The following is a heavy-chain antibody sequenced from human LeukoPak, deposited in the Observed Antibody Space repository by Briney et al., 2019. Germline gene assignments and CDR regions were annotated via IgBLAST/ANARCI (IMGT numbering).Heavy chain of an antibody. Sequence: GASVKVSCKASGYIFNMHTLSWVRQAPGQGLEWMGWINTNTGNPTYAQGFTGRFVFSLDTSVSTAYLQISSLKAEDTAVYYCARAGRLGFLFPGQKSDIDYWGQGTLVTVSS. V-gene: IGHV7-4-1*02. CDR2: INTNTGNP. CDR1: GYIFNMHT. CDR3: ARAGRLGFLFPGQKSDIDY. J-gene: IGHJ4*02. D-gene: IGHD2-21*01.